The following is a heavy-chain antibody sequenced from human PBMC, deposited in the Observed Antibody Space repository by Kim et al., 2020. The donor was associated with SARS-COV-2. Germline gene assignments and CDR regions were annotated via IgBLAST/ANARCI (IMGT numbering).Heavy chain of an antibody. CDR3: ARYYYFWSGYSDY. V-gene: IGHV4-39*01. Sequence: SETLSLTCTVSGGSISSSSYYWGWIRQPPGKGLEWIGSIYYSGSTYYNPSLKSRVTMSVDTSKNQFSLKLSSVTAADTALYYCARYYYFWSGYSDYWGQGTLVPVSS. CDR2: IYYSGST. CDR1: GGSISSSSYY. D-gene: IGHD3-3*01. J-gene: IGHJ4*02.